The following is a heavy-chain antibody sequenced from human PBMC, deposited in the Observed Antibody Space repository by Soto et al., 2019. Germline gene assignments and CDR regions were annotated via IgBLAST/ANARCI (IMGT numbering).Heavy chain of an antibody. D-gene: IGHD4-4*01. J-gene: IGHJ4*02. CDR3: ARTPDYSDYFDY. Sequence: ASVKVSCKASGYTFTSYAMTWVRQAPGQGLEWMGWISTYNGNTKYAQKIQGRVTMTTDTSTSTAYMELTSLTSDDTAVYYCARTPDYSDYFDYWGQGTLVTVSS. CDR2: ISTYNGNT. V-gene: IGHV1-18*01. CDR1: GYTFTSYA.